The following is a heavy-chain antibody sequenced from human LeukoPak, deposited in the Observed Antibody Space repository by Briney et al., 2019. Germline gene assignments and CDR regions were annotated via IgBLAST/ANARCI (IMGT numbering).Heavy chain of an antibody. CDR3: ASGYYYDSSGYLPDHS. CDR2: MNPNSGNT. Sequence: GASVKVSCKASGYTFTSYDINWVRQATGQGLEWMGWMNPNSGNTGYAQKFQGRVTMTRNTSISTAYMELSSLRSEDTAVYSCASGYYYDSSGYLPDHSWGQGPLVTVSP. CDR1: GYTFTSYD. V-gene: IGHV1-8*01. J-gene: IGHJ4*02. D-gene: IGHD3-22*01.